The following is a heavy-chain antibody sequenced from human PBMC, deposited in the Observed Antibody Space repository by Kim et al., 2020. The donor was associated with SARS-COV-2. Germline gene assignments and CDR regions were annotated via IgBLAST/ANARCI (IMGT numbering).Heavy chain of an antibody. CDR3: GRLFLNYGDYFDY. CDR1: GGSISSSGYY. CDR2: IFHSGTT. D-gene: IGHD1-7*01. Sequence: SETLSLTCTVSGGSISSSGYYWGWIRQPPGKGLEWIGSIFHSGTTYFNPSLKSRVTISVDTSKNQFSLKLSSVTAADTAIYYCGRLFLNYGDYFDYWGQG. V-gene: IGHV4-39*01. J-gene: IGHJ4*02.